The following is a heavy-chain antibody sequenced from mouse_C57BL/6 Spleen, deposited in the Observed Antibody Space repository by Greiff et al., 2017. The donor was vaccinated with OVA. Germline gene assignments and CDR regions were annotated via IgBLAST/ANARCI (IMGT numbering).Heavy chain of an antibody. D-gene: IGHD1-1*01. CDR3: ARLDSSWYFDV. CDR1: GYTFTDYY. Sequence: EVQLQQSGPELVKPGASVKISCKASGYTFTDYYMNWVKQSHGKSLEWIGDINPNNGGTSYNQKFKGKATLTVDKSSSTAYMELRSLTSEASAVYYCARLDSSWYFDVWGTGTTVTVSS. CDR2: INPNNGGT. J-gene: IGHJ1*03. V-gene: IGHV1-26*01.